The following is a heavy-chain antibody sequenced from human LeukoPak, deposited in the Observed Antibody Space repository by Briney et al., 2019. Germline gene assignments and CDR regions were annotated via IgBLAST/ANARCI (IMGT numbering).Heavy chain of an antibody. J-gene: IGHJ4*02. CDR1: GGSISSYY. D-gene: IGHD4-17*01. Sequence: SETLSLTCTVSGGSISSYYWSWIRQPPGKGLEWIGYIYYSGSTNYNPSLKSRVTISVDTSKNQFSLKLGSVTAADTAVYYCARHSRARGYGDYRGVFDYWGQGTLVTVSS. CDR3: ARHSRARGYGDYRGVFDY. V-gene: IGHV4-59*08. CDR2: IYYSGST.